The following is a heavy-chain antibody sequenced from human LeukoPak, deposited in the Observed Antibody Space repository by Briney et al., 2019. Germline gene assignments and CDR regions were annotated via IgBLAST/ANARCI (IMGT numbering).Heavy chain of an antibody. CDR2: IYYSGST. V-gene: IGHV4-59*01. D-gene: IGHD6-6*01. J-gene: IGHJ4*02. CDR3: ARAYSSSSDYFDY. Sequence: SETLSLTCTVSGSSISSYYWSWIRQPPGKGLEWIGYIYYSGSTNYNPSLKSRVTISVDTSKNQFSLKLSSVTAADTAVYYCARAYSSSSDYFDYWGQGTLVTVSS. CDR1: GSSISSYY.